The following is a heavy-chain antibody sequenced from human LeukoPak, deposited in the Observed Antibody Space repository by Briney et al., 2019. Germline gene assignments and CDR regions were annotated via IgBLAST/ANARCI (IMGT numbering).Heavy chain of an antibody. V-gene: IGHV3-23*01. Sequence: PGGSLTLSCVASGFTFSHYAMSWVRQAPGKGLEWVSAITGSGTNRYYADSLKGRFTTSRDNSKNTVFLQMNSLRHEDTAIYYCVIWGDYDVLTGYYVPDYWGQGTLVTVAS. CDR3: VIWGDYDVLTGYYVPDY. CDR1: GFTFSHYA. CDR2: ITGSGTNR. D-gene: IGHD3-9*01. J-gene: IGHJ4*02.